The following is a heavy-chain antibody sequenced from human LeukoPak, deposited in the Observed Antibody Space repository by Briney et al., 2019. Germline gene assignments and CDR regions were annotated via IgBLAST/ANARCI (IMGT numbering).Heavy chain of an antibody. Sequence: PGGSLRLSCAASGFTFSSYSMNWVRQAPGKGLEWVSYISSSSSTIYYADSVKGRFTISRDNAKNSLYLQMNSLRAEDTAVYYCARSSIAARPEYFQHWGQGTLVTVSS. V-gene: IGHV3-48*01. J-gene: IGHJ1*01. CDR3: ARSSIAARPEYFQH. CDR2: ISSSSSTI. CDR1: GFTFSSYS. D-gene: IGHD6-6*01.